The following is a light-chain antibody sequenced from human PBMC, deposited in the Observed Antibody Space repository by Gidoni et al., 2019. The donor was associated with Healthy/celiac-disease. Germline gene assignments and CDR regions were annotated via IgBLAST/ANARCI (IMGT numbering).Light chain of an antibody. CDR1: RRDVGGYNY. J-gene: IGLJ3*02. CDR2: EVS. CDR3: SSYTSSSTLNWV. Sequence: QSALTQHASVSGSPGQSITISCTGTRRDVGGYNYVSWYQQHPGKAPKLMIYEVSNRPSGVSNRFSGYKSGNTASLTISGLQAEDEADYYCSSYTSSSTLNWVFGGGTKLTVL. V-gene: IGLV2-14*03.